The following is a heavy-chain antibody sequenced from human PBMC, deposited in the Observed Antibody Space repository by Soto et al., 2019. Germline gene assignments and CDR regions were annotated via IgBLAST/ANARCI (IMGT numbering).Heavy chain of an antibody. V-gene: IGHV1-2*02. D-gene: IGHD3-3*01. Sequence: ASVKVSCKASGSTFTGYYMHWVRQAPGQRLEWMGWINPNSGDTNYAQKFQGRVTMTRDTSISTAYMELSRLRSDDTAVYYCARDQGSGYYPYYYYYGMDVWGQGTTVTVSS. CDR2: INPNSGDT. J-gene: IGHJ6*02. CDR3: ARDQGSGYYPYYYYYGMDV. CDR1: GSTFTGYY.